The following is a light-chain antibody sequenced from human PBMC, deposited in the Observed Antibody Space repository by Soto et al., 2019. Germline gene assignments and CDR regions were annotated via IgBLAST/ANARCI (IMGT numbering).Light chain of an antibody. CDR1: SSDVGGYNY. CDR3: NSYAGSDTLYV. J-gene: IGLJ1*01. Sequence: QSALTQPRSVSGSPGQSVAISCAGTSSDVGGYNYVSWYQQHPGKAPKLMIYDVTKRPSGVPDRFSGSKSGNTASLTISGLQAEDEADYYCNSYAGSDTLYVFGNGTKVTVL. V-gene: IGLV2-11*01. CDR2: DVT.